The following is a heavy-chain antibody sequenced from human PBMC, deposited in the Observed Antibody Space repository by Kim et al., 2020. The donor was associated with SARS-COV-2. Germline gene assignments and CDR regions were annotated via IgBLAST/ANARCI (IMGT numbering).Heavy chain of an antibody. Sequence: GGSLRLSCAASGFTFSSYAMSWVRQAPGKGLEWVSAISGSGGSTYYADSVKGRFTISRDNSKNTLYLQMNSLRAEDTAVYYCANRPGIGVTTHYWGQGTLVTVSS. D-gene: IGHD4-17*01. CDR1: GFTFSSYA. CDR3: ANRPGIGVTTHY. V-gene: IGHV3-23*01. J-gene: IGHJ4*02. CDR2: ISGSGGST.